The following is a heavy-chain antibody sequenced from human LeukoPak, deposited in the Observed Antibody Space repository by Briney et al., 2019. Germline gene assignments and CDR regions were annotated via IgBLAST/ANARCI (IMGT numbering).Heavy chain of an antibody. CDR2: IGGSGDST. V-gene: IGHV3-23*01. D-gene: IGHD6-13*01. Sequence: PGGSPRLSCAGSGFTFSSYAMTWVRQGPGKGLEWVSSIGGSGDSTYYADSVRGRFIISRDNSKNTLYLQMSSLRAEDTAVYYCSTIAPAGPSDDWGQGTLVTVSS. CDR3: STIAPAGPSDD. CDR1: GFTFSSYA. J-gene: IGHJ4*02.